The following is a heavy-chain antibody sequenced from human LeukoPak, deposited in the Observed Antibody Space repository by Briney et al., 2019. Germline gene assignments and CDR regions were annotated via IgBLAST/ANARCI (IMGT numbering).Heavy chain of an antibody. V-gene: IGHV3-23*01. D-gene: IGHD3-22*01. CDR3: EGAYYYDSGDDY. J-gene: IGHJ4*02. CDR1: GFTFDDYG. CDR2: ISGSGAST. Sequence: GGSLRLSCAASGFTFDDYGMSWVRQAPGKGLEWVLAISGSGASTYYADSVKGRFTISRDNSKNTLYLQMNSLRAEDTAVYYCEGAYYYDSGDDYWGQGTLVTVSS.